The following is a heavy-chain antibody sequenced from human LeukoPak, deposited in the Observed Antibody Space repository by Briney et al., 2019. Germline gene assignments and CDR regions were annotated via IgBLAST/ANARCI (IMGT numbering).Heavy chain of an antibody. V-gene: IGHV4-34*01. D-gene: IGHD5-24*01. J-gene: IGHJ4*02. CDR1: GGSFSGYY. CDR2: INHSGST. CDR3: ARDRLGRDGYNYFDY. Sequence: KPSETLSLTCAVYGGSFSGYYWSWIRQPPGKGLEWIGEINHSGSTNYNPSLKSRVTISVGTSKNQFSLKLSSVTAADTAVYYCARDRLGRDGYNYFDYWGQGTLVTVSS.